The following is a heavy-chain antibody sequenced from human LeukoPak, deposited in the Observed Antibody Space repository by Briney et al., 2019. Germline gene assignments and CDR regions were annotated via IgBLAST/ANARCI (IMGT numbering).Heavy chain of an antibody. Sequence: ASVKVSCKASGYTFTGYYMHWVRQAPGQGLEWMGWINPNSGGTNYARKFQGRATMTRDTSISTAYMELSRLRSDDTAVYYCARAYPLTGDWFDPWGQGTLVTVSS. D-gene: IGHD7-27*01. CDR2: INPNSGGT. CDR1: GYTFTGYY. CDR3: ARAYPLTGDWFDP. V-gene: IGHV1-2*02. J-gene: IGHJ5*02.